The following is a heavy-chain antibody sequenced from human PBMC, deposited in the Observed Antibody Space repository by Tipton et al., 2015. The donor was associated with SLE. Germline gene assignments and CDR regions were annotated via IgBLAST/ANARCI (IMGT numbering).Heavy chain of an antibody. J-gene: IGHJ4*02. Sequence: TLSLTCSVSGGSISNNYWIWIRQPPGKGLEWIGYMSYGGGTNYNPSLKSRVTTSVDTAKNQFSLKLNSVTAADTAVYYCARLVPSSSGSAFDYWGQGTLVTVSS. CDR1: GGSISNNY. V-gene: IGHV4-59*08. CDR2: MSYGGGT. CDR3: ARLVPSSSGSAFDY. D-gene: IGHD6-6*01.